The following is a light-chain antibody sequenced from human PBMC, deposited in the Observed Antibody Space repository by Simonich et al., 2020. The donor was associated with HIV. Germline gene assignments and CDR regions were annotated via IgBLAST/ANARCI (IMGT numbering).Light chain of an antibody. CDR2: WAS. CDR3: QQANSFPLT. J-gene: IGKJ4*01. CDR1: QSVLYSSNNKNY. Sequence: DIVMTQSQDSLAVSLGERATINCKSSQSVLYSSNNKNYLAWYQQKPGQPPRLLVSWASTRESGVPDRFSGSGSGTDFTLTISSLQAEDFATYYCQQANSFPLTFGGGTKVEIK. V-gene: IGKV4-1*01.